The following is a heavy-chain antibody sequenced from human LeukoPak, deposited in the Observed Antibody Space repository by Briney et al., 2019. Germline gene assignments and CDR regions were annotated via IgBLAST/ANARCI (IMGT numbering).Heavy chain of an antibody. CDR3: ARDWGH. J-gene: IGHJ4*02. V-gene: IGHV3-7*01. D-gene: IGHD3-16*01. CDR2: IKQDGSEK. CDR1: GFTFSNFW. Sequence: PGRSLRLSCAASGFTFSNFWMSWVRQAPGKGLEWVANIKQDGSEKKYLDSVKGRFTISRDNTKDSLYLQMNSLRADDAALYYCARDWGHWGQGTLVTVSS.